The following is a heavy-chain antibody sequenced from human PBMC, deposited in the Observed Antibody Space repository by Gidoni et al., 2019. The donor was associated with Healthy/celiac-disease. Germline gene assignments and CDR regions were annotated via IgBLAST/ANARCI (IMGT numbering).Heavy chain of an antibody. CDR2: IYYSGRT. D-gene: IGHD3-10*01. Sequence: QLQLQASGPGLVNPSESLSLTCTVSGGSIRSSSYYWGWIRQPPGKGLEWIGSIYYSGRTYYNPSLKSRVTISVDTSKNQFSLKLSSVTAADTAVYYCATFGGATDYWGQGTLVTVSS. V-gene: IGHV4-39*07. CDR3: ATFGGATDY. J-gene: IGHJ4*02. CDR1: GGSIRSSSYY.